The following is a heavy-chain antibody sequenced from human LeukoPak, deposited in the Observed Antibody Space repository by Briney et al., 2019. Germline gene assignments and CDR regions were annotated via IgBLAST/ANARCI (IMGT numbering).Heavy chain of an antibody. CDR1: GFTFSSYS. D-gene: IGHD3-22*01. J-gene: IGHJ4*02. CDR2: ISSSSSTI. CDR3: ARDDLSSGYYPFDY. V-gene: IGHV3-48*01. Sequence: GGSLRLSCAASGFTFSSYSMNWVRQAPGKGLEWVSYISSSSSTIYYADSVKGRFTISRDNAKNSLYLQMNSLRAEDTAVYYCARDDLSSGYYPFDYWGQGTLVTVSS.